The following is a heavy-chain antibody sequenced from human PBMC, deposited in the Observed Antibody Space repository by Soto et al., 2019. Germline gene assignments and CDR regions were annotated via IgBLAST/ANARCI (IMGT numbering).Heavy chain of an antibody. Sequence: QVQLQESGPGLVKPSQTLSLTCTVSGGSISSGGYYWSWIRQHPGKGLEWIGYIYYSGSTYYNPSLKSRVTISVDTSKNQFSLKLSSVTAADTAVYYCARGIVVTKKMYNWFDPWGQGTLVTVSS. CDR1: GGSISSGGYY. J-gene: IGHJ5*02. D-gene: IGHD3-22*01. CDR2: IYYSGST. V-gene: IGHV4-31*03. CDR3: ARGIVVTKKMYNWFDP.